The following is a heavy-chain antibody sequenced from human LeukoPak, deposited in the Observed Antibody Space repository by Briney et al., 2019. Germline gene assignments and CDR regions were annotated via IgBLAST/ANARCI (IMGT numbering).Heavy chain of an antibody. D-gene: IGHD3-22*01. J-gene: IGHJ4*02. CDR3: ATLPYYYDSSGSYYFDY. V-gene: IGHV3-30*02. CDR2: IRYDGSNK. CDR1: GFIFNSYG. Sequence: GGSLRLSCAASGFIFNSYGMHWVRQAPGRGLEWVAFIRYDGSNKYYADSVKGRFTISRDNSKNTLYLQMNSLRVEDTAVYYCATLPYYYDSSGSYYFDYWGQGTLVTVSS.